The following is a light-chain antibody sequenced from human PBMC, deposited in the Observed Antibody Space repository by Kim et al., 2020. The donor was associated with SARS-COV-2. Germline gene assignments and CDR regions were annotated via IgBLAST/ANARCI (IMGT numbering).Light chain of an antibody. CDR3: AAWDDTLSAWV. Sequence: GQRVIIYCSASSSNIGLKSVNWDQQVPGTAPKMVIYSSNQRPSGVPDRFSGSRSGTSASLAISGLQSEDESDYYCAAWDDTLSAWVFGGGTQLTVL. J-gene: IGLJ3*02. V-gene: IGLV1-44*01. CDR2: SSN. CDR1: SSNIGLKS.